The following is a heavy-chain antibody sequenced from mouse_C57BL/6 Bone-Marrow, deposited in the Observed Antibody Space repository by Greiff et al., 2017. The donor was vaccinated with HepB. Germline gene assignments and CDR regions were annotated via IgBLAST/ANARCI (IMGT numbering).Heavy chain of an antibody. CDR2: INPNYGTT. J-gene: IGHJ1*03. Sequence: EVKLVESGPELVKPGASVKISCKASGYSFTDYNMNWVKQSNGKSLEWIGVINPNYGTTSYNQKFKGKATLTVDQSSSTAYMQLNSLTSEDSAVYYCARYYYGSSYVDWYFDVWGTGTTVTVSS. CDR3: ARYYYGSSYVDWYFDV. V-gene: IGHV1-39*01. CDR1: GYSFTDYN. D-gene: IGHD1-1*01.